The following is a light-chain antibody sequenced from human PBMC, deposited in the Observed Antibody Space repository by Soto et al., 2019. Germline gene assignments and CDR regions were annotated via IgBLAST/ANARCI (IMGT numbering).Light chain of an antibody. CDR3: NSYTSSTTLQ. CDR2: EVY. CDR1: SSDIGYSQY. V-gene: IGLV2-14*01. J-gene: IGLJ2*01. Sequence: QSALTQPASVSGSPGQSITISCTGTSSDIGYSQYVSWYQQHPGKAPKLIIFEVYNRPSGTSDHFSGSKSGNTASLTISGLQAEDEAYYYCNSYTSSTTLQFGGGTKLTVL.